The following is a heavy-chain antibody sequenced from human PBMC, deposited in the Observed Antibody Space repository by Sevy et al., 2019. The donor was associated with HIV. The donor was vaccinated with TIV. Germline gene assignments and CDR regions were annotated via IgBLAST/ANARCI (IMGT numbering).Heavy chain of an antibody. V-gene: IGHV3-33*01. CDR1: GFTFSSYG. CDR2: IWYDGSNK. Sequence: GGSLRLSCAASGFTFSSYGMHWVRQAPGKGLEWVAVIWYDGSNKYYADSVKGRFTISRDNSKNTRYLQMNSLRAEDTAVYYCAREMDANFVFDYWGQGTLVTVSS. CDR3: AREMDANFVFDY. J-gene: IGHJ4*02. D-gene: IGHD2-8*01.